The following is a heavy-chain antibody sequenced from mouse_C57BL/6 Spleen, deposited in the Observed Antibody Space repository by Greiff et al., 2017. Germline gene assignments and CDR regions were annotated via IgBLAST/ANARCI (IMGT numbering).Heavy chain of an antibody. CDR1: GYTFTSYW. D-gene: IGHD3-1*01. V-gene: IGHV1-7*01. CDR3: ARPECVSAGAWFAY. Sequence: VQLQQSGAELVKPGASVKLSCKASGYTFTSYWMHWVKQRPGQGLEWIGYINPSSGYTKYNEKFKGKATLTADKSSSTAYMQLSSLTYEDSAVYDCARPECVSAGAWFAYWGQGTLVTVSA. CDR2: INPSSGYT. J-gene: IGHJ3*01.